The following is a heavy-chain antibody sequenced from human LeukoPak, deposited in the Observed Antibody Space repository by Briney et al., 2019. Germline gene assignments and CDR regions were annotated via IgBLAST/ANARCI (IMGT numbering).Heavy chain of an antibody. CDR1: GFTVSSNY. D-gene: IGHD2-2*01. J-gene: IGHJ4*02. CDR3: ARGLNVVVPAAMNYFDY. Sequence: GGSLRLSCAASGFTVSSNYMSWVRQAPGKGLEWVSVIYSGGSTYYADSVKGRFTISRDNSKNTLYLQMNSLRAEDTAVYYCARGLNVVVPAAMNYFDYWGQGTLVTVSS. CDR2: IYSGGST. V-gene: IGHV3-66*01.